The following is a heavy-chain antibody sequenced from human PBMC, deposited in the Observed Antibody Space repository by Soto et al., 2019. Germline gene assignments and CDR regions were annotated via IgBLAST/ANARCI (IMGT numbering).Heavy chain of an antibody. CDR3: ASGYSGYLGWFDP. D-gene: IGHD5-12*01. Sequence: ASLKVSCKSSGYTFTSYAMHWVRHAPGQRLEWMGWINAGNGNTKYSQKFQGRVTITRDTSASTAYMELSSLRSEDTAVYYCASGYSGYLGWFDPWGEGTLGNVSS. CDR2: INAGNGNT. J-gene: IGHJ5*02. CDR1: GYTFTSYA. V-gene: IGHV1-3*01.